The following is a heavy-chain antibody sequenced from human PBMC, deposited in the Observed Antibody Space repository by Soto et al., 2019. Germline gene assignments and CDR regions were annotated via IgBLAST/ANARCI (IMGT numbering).Heavy chain of an antibody. CDR3: ATXRCADKATTDAFDI. CDR1: GYTFTSYG. V-gene: IGHV1-18*01. CDR2: IRAYNGCT. D-gene: IGHD5-18*01. Sequence: SVKVSCQASGYTFTSYGISWVRQAPGQGLEWMGWIRAYNGCTKYAQKRQGTVSMTTGTSTSRAYMELRSLGSDEPAVYYSATXRCADKATTDAFDIAGHVTIVTVSS. J-gene: IGHJ3*02.